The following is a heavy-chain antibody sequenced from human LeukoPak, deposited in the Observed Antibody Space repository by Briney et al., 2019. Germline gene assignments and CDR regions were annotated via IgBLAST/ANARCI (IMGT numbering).Heavy chain of an antibody. CDR1: GGSISSSSYY. V-gene: IGHV4-39*07. J-gene: IGHJ6*03. Sequence: SETLSLTCTVSGGSISSSSYYWGWIRQPPGKGLEWIGSIYYSGSTNYNPSLKSRVTISVDTSKNQFSLKLSSVTAADTAVYYCARETSQKGAHYMDVWGKGTTVTISS. CDR3: ARETSQKGAHYMDV. CDR2: IYYSGST. D-gene: IGHD3-16*01.